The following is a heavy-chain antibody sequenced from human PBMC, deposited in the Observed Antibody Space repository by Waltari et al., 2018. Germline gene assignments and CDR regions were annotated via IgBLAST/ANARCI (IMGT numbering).Heavy chain of an antibody. CDR3: TRGGRDSSWYWRD. D-gene: IGHD6-13*01. Sequence: EVQLVASGGGLAQPGGSLRLSCAASGPSFSTYWMTWVRQGSGKGPEWVANIKQDGSEKYYMDSVKGRFTISRDNAKNSLYLQMNNLRVEDTAVYYCTRGGRDSSWYWRDWGQGTLVTVSS. V-gene: IGHV3-7*01. J-gene: IGHJ4*02. CDR2: IKQDGSEK. CDR1: GPSFSTYW.